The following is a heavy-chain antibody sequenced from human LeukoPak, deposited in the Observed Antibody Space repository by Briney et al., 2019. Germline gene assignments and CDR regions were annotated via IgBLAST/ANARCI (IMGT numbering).Heavy chain of an antibody. CDR1: GDIVSSNSAA. Sequence: SQTLSLTCALPGDIVSSNSAAWHWIRQSPSRGLEWLVRTYYRSKWYNDYAVSVKSRITINPDTSKNQFSLQLNSVTPEDTAVYYCARVLRDYGPYYFDYWGQGTLVTASS. J-gene: IGHJ4*02. D-gene: IGHD4-17*01. CDR3: ARVLRDYGPYYFDY. V-gene: IGHV6-1*01. CDR2: TYYRSKWYN.